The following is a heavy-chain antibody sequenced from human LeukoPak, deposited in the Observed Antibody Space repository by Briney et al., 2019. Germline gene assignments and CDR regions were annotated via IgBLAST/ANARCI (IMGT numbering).Heavy chain of an antibody. J-gene: IGHJ3*02. V-gene: IGHV3-74*01. CDR1: GFTFSGYW. CDR3: ARGGYTYGPATLGALDI. D-gene: IGHD5-18*01. Sequence: GGSLRLSCAASGFTFSGYWMHWVRQAPGKGLVWVSRINGDGSGTNYDDSVKGRFTISRDNAKNTLYLQMNSLRAEDMAVYYCARGGYTYGPATLGALDIWGPGTMVPVSS. CDR2: INGDGSGT.